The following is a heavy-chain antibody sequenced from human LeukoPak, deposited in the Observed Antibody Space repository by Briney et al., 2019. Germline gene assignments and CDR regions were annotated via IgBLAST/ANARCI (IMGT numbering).Heavy chain of an antibody. CDR2: IYPRDGST. CDR3: ARDQEGFDY. J-gene: IGHJ4*02. V-gene: IGHV1-46*01. Sequence: PGASVKVSCKASGYSFTSNYIHWVRQAPGQGLEWMGMIYPRDGSTSYAQKFQGRVTVTRDTSTSTVHMELSGLRSEDTAVYYCARDQEGFDYWGQGTVVTVSS. CDR1: GYSFTSNY.